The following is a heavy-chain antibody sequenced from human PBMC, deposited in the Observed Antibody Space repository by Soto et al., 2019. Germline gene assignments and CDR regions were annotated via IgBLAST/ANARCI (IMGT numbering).Heavy chain of an antibody. J-gene: IGHJ4*02. Sequence: QVQLQESGPGLVKPSWTLSLTCAVSGGSISSSNWWGWVRQPPGKGLEGIGEIYHIGSTNYNPSLKCRVTISVDKSKNQFSLKLRSVTAADTAVYYCARVAVAGTRFDYWGQGTLVTVSS. CDR1: GGSISSSNW. V-gene: IGHV4-4*02. D-gene: IGHD6-19*01. CDR3: ARVAVAGTRFDY. CDR2: IYHIGST.